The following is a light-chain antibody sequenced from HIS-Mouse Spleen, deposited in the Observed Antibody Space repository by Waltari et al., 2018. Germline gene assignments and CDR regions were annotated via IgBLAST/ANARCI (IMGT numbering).Light chain of an antibody. Sequence: DIQLTQSPSFLSASVGDRVTITCRASQGISSYLAWYQQQPGKAPKLLIYAASTLQSGVPSRFSGSGSGTEFTLTISSLQPEDFATYYCQQLNSYPLTFGGGTNLEIK. CDR3: QQLNSYPLT. J-gene: IGKJ4*01. CDR2: AAS. V-gene: IGKV1-9*01. CDR1: QGISSY.